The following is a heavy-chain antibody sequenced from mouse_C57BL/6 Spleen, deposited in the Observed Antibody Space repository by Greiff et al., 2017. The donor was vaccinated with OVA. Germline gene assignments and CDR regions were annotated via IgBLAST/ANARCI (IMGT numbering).Heavy chain of an antibody. CDR1: GFNIKDDY. CDR2: IDPENGDT. V-gene: IGHV14-4*01. Sequence: EVKLQESGAELVRPGASVKLSCTASGFNIKDDYMHWVKQRPEQGLEWIGWIDPENGDTEYASKFQGKATITADTSSNTAYLQLSSLTSEDTAVYYCTTYSNLPFAYWGQGTLVTVSA. J-gene: IGHJ3*01. CDR3: TTYSNLPFAY. D-gene: IGHD2-5*01.